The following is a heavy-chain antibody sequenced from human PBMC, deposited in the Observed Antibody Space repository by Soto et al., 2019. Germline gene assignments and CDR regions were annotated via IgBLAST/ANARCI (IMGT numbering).Heavy chain of an antibody. J-gene: IGHJ3*02. CDR2: IIPIFGTA. CDR3: ARPYTASGSLPPVAFDI. D-gene: IGHD2-2*02. V-gene: IGHV1-69*01. Sequence: QVQLVQSGAEVKKPGSSVKVSCKASGGTFSSYAISWVRQAPGQGLEWMGGIIPIFGTANYAQKFQGRVTITADESTSTAYMELRSRGSEDTAVYYCARPYTASGSLPPVAFDIWGQGTMVTVSS. CDR1: GGTFSSYA.